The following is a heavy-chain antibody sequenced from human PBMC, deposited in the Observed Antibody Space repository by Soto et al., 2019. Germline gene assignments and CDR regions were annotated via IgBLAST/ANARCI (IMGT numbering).Heavy chain of an antibody. CDR1: GFTFSSYA. D-gene: IGHD2-2*01. J-gene: IGHJ6*02. CDR3: ARVGSCSSTSCYPPSDYYYYGMDV. V-gene: IGHV3-30-3*01. CDR2: ISYDGSNK. Sequence: GGSLRLSCAASGFTFSSYAMHWVRQAPGKGLEWVAVISYDGSNKYDADSVKGRFTISRDNSKNTLYLQMNSLRAEDTAVYYCARVGSCSSTSCYPPSDYYYYGMDVWGQGTTVTVSS.